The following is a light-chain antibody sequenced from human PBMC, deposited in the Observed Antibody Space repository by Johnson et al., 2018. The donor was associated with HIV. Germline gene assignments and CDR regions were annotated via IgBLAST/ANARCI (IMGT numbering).Light chain of an antibody. Sequence: QSVLTQPPSVSAAPGQKVTISCSGSSSNIGNNYVSWYQQLPGTAPKLLIYDNNKRPSGIPDRFSGSKSGTSATLGITGPQTGDGADYYCGTGDSSLSAGRYVVGTGTKATGL. CDR3: GTGDSSLSAGRYV. J-gene: IGLJ1*01. CDR1: SSNIGNNY. CDR2: DNN. V-gene: IGLV1-51*01.